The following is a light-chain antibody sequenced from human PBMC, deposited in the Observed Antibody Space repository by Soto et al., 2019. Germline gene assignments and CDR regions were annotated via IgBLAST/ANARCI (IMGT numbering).Light chain of an antibody. Sequence: EIVLTQSPGTLSLSPGERATLSCRASQRVSSSYLAWYQQKPGQAPRLLIYGASSRATGIPDRFSGSGSGTDFTLTISRLEPEDFAVSYCQQYGSSPLTFGHGTRLEIK. CDR2: GAS. J-gene: IGKJ5*01. V-gene: IGKV3-20*01. CDR1: QRVSSSY. CDR3: QQYGSSPLT.